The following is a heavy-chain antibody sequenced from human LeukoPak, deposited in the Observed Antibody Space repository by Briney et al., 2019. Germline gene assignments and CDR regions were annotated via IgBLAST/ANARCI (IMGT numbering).Heavy chain of an antibody. Sequence: GGSLRLSCSASGLTSRTHPMHWVRQAPGKGLEYVSAISSDGGATYYGGSVKGRYTTSRDNSKNTLYCQMNSLSSDDTAVYYCVKETSYYPDWGQGTLVTVSS. V-gene: IGHV3-64D*08. CDR3: VKETSYYPD. CDR1: GLTSRTHP. CDR2: ISSDGGAT. J-gene: IGHJ4*02. D-gene: IGHD3-10*01.